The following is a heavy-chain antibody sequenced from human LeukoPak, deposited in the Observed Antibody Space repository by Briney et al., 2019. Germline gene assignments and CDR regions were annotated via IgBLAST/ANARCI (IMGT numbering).Heavy chain of an antibody. D-gene: IGHD3-10*01. Sequence: PGGSLRLSCAASKFRFSSYWMSWVRQAPGQGLEWVASIKEDGSKKYYVDSVKGRFTISRDNAGDSLSLQMNSLRAEDTAVYYCAKESRGVEFYRSGLYYFDYWGQGTLVTVSS. CDR1: KFRFSSYW. CDR3: AKESRGVEFYRSGLYYFDY. V-gene: IGHV3-7*03. CDR2: IKEDGSKK. J-gene: IGHJ4*02.